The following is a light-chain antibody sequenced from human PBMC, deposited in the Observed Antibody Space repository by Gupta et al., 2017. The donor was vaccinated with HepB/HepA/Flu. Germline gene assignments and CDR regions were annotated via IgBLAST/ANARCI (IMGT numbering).Light chain of an antibody. CDR1: QTIGRR. J-gene: IGKJ4*01. CDR2: DAS. V-gene: IGKV6D-21*02. CDR3: HQSDTLPFT. Sequence: IVLPQSPDFQSVTPKEKVTITCRASQTIGRRLHWYQQKPDQSPKLLIKDASKSISGVPERFSGSGSGTDFTLTIDRLEAEDAAAYYCHQSDTLPFTFGGGTKVE.